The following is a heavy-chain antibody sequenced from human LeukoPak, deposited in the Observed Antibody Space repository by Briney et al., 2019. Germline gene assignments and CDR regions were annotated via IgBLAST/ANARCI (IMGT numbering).Heavy chain of an antibody. CDR2: FDPEDGET. CDR1: GYTLTELS. Sequence: ASVKVSCKVSGYTLTELSMHWVRQAPGKGLEWMGGFDPEDGETIYAQKFQGRVTMTEDTSTDTAYMELSSLRSEDTAVYYCATVALRLGELSLWWYFDYWGQGTLVTVSS. D-gene: IGHD3-16*02. CDR3: ATVALRLGELSLWWYFDY. V-gene: IGHV1-24*01. J-gene: IGHJ4*02.